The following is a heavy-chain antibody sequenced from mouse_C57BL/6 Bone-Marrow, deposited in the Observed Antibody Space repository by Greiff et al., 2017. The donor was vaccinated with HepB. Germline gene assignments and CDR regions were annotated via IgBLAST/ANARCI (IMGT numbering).Heavy chain of an antibody. CDR1: GFNIKNTY. V-gene: IGHV14-3*01. CDR2: IDPANGNT. CDR3: ARIYYECPWFAY. J-gene: IGHJ3*01. Sequence: VQLKQSVAELVRPGASVKLSCKASGFNIKNTYMHWVKQRPEQGLEWIGRIDPANGNTKYAPKFQGKATITADTSSNTAYLQLSSLTSEDTAISYGARIYYECPWFAYWGQGTLVTVSA. D-gene: IGHD2-4*01.